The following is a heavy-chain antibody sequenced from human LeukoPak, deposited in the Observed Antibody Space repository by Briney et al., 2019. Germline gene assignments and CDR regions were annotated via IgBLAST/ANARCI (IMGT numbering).Heavy chain of an antibody. Sequence: GGSLRLSCAASGFTFSSYGMHWVRQAPGKGLEWVAVIWYDGSNKYYADSVKGRFTIPRDNSKNTLYLQMNSLRAEDTAVYYCARDRASSGFNWFDPWGRGTLVTVSS. CDR3: ARDRASSGFNWFDP. V-gene: IGHV3-33*01. CDR2: IWYDGSNK. D-gene: IGHD3-22*01. J-gene: IGHJ5*02. CDR1: GFTFSSYG.